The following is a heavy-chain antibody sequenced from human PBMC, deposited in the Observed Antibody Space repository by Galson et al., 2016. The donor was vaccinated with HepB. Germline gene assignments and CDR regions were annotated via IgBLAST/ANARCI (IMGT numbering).Heavy chain of an antibody. D-gene: IGHD5-24*01. V-gene: IGHV1-18*01. CDR3: ARLDAYNYPYYFDY. Sequence: SVKVSCKASGYSFTSYGISWVRQAPGQGLEWMGWISIYNGYTHYAHKLQGRVTMTTDTSTRTAYMELRGLRSEDTAVYYCARLDAYNYPYYFDYWGQGTLVTVS. CDR2: ISIYNGYT. J-gene: IGHJ4*02. CDR1: GYSFTSYG.